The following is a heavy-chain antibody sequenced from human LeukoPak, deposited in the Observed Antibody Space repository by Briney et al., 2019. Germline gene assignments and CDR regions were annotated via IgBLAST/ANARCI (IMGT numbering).Heavy chain of an antibody. D-gene: IGHD3-10*01. Sequence: ASVKVSCKASGGTFTSYYMHWVRQAPGQGLEWMGIINPSGGSTSYAQKFQGRVTMTRDTSTSTVYMELSSLRSEDTAVYYCARDLGRYYGSGSYYSWFDPWGQGTLVTVSS. CDR1: GGTFTSYY. J-gene: IGHJ5*02. V-gene: IGHV1-46*01. CDR2: INPSGGST. CDR3: ARDLGRYYGSGSYYSWFDP.